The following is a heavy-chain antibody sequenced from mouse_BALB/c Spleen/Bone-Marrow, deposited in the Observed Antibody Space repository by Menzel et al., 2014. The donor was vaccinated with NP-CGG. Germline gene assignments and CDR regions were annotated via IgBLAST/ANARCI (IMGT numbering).Heavy chain of an antibody. Sequence: EVQLQQSRAELVKPGASVKLSCTASGFKIKDTYMHWVRQRPEQGLEWIGRIDPANGDTRYDPKFQGKATITADTSSSTAYLQLSSLTSEDTAVYCCARYRLGTYFDYWGQGTTLTVSS. V-gene: IGHV14-3*02. CDR1: GFKIKDTY. CDR3: ARYRLGTYFDY. CDR2: IDPANGDT. D-gene: IGHD3-2*02. J-gene: IGHJ2*01.